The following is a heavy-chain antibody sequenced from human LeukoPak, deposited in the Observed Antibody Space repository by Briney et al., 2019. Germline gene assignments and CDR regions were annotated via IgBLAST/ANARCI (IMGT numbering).Heavy chain of an antibody. D-gene: IGHD6-13*01. CDR1: GFTFSSYT. CDR2: ISSSSSYI. V-gene: IGHV3-21*01. J-gene: IGHJ4*02. CDR3: ARAGGGYSSSTDY. Sequence: GGSLRLSCAASGFTFSSYTMNWVRQAPEKGLEWVSSISSSSSYIYYADSVKGRFTISRDNAKNSLYLQMNSLRVEDTAVYYCARAGGGYSSSTDYWGQGTLVTVSS.